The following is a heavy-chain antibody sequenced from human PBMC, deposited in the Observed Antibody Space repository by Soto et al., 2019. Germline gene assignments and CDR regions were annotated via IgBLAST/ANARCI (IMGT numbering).Heavy chain of an antibody. D-gene: IGHD3-10*01. J-gene: IGHJ6*03. Sequence: QVQLVQSGAEVKKPGASVKISCKASGYTFTSSYLHWVRQAPVEGLEWMGIINPDGGSTSYPQRFQGSVTMTSDTSTSTVYMELSSLRSEDTAVYYCAREGNSTYYRYFSYYMDVWGKGTTVTVSS. CDR2: INPDGGST. CDR1: GYTFTSSY. V-gene: IGHV1-46*03. CDR3: AREGNSTYYRYFSYYMDV.